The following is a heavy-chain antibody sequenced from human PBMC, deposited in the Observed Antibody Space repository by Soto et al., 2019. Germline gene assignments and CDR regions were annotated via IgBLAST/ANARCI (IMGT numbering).Heavy chain of an antibody. J-gene: IGHJ5*02. CDR2: VYSSGST. Sequence: PSETLSLTCTVSGDSITSYNWNWLRQPPGKALERIGYVYSSGSTNYNPSLKSRVTISVDTSRIQFSLKVNFVTAADTAFYYCARRAVVAVTGSLDNWLDPWGQGILVTVS. V-gene: IGHV4-59*01. D-gene: IGHD2-21*01. CDR1: GDSITSYN. CDR3: ARRAVVAVTGSLDNWLDP.